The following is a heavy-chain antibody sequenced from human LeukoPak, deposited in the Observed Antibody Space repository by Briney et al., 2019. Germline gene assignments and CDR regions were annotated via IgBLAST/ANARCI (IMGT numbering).Heavy chain of an antibody. D-gene: IGHD3-22*01. V-gene: IGHV3-21*01. CDR1: GFTFSNYA. CDR2: ISSSSSYI. CDR3: AREGEYYDSSGYYPGHFQH. Sequence: GGSLRLSCAASGFTFSNYAMHWVRQAPGKGLEWVSSISSSSSYIYYADSVKGRFTISRDNAKNSLYLQMNSLRAEDTAVYYCAREGEYYDSSGYYPGHFQHWGQGTLVTVSS. J-gene: IGHJ1*01.